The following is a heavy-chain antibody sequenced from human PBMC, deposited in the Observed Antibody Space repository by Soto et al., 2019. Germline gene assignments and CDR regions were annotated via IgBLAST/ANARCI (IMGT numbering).Heavy chain of an antibody. CDR2: IWNDGNGY. D-gene: IGHD6-13*01. J-gene: IGHJ6*02. CDR1: GFTFNNYG. CDR3: ASRQISPPTRGAASARGGMDV. V-gene: IGHV3-33*01. Sequence: QVQLVESGGGVVQPGRSLRLSCAASGFTFNNYGMHWVRQAPGKGLEWVAVIWNDGNGYYYANSVKGRFTISRDNSKNTLYLQMSSLRAEDTAVYYCASRQISPPTRGAASARGGMDVWGQGTTVTVSS.